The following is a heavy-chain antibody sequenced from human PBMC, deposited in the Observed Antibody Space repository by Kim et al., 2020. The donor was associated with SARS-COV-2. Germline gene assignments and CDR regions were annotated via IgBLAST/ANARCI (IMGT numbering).Heavy chain of an antibody. CDR3: ARLAGATVYYYYGMDV. J-gene: IGHJ6*02. V-gene: IGHV3-21*01. Sequence: VKGRFPISRANAKTSLYLQMNSLRAEDTAVYYCARLAGATVYYYYGMDVWGQGTTVTVSS. D-gene: IGHD1-26*01.